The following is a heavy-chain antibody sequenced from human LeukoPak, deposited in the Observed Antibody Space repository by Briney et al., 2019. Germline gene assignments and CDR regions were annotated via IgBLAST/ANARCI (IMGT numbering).Heavy chain of an antibody. CDR3: ARGQYYAGDDP. CDR1: GGSFSGYY. J-gene: IGHJ5*02. Sequence: SETLSLTCAVYGGSFSGYYWSWIRQPPGKGLEWIGEINHSGSTNYNPSLKSRVTISVDTSKNQFSLKLSSVTAADTAVYYCARGQYYAGDDPWGQGTLVTVSS. D-gene: IGHD3-10*01. CDR2: INHSGST. V-gene: IGHV4-34*01.